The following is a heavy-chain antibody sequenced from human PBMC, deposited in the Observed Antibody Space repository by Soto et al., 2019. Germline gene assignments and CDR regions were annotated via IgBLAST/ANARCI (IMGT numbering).Heavy chain of an antibody. D-gene: IGHD1-26*01. CDR1: VFTFSSYA. J-gene: IGHJ6*02. Sequence: GGSLILSCADSVFTFSSYAMSWFRHAPLTVLEWVSSISGSGGSTYYAASVKGRVTISRDNSKNTLYLQMNSLRAEDTAVYYCAKVSLGALTFTDYYYYGLDVWGQGTTVTVSS. V-gene: IGHV3-23*01. CDR3: AKVSLGALTFTDYYYYGLDV. CDR2: ISGSGGST.